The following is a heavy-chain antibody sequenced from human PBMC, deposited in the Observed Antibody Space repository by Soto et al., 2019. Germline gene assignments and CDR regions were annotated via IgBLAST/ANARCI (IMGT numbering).Heavy chain of an antibody. CDR2: IHYSGST. J-gene: IGHJ4*02. Sequence: PSETLSLTCTASGCSISSSYWSWIRQTPGKVLEWVGYIHYSGSTNYNPSLKSRVTMSVDSAKNQFSLKLSSVADADTAVYFCTKYRRTDAEGYSFDYWGQGALVTVSS. CDR3: TKYRRTDAEGYSFDY. V-gene: IGHV4-59*01. CDR1: GCSISSSY. D-gene: IGHD2-15*01.